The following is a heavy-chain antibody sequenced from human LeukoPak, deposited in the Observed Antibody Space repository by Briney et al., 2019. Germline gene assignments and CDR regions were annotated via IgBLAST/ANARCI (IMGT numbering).Heavy chain of an antibody. CDR1: GFTFSSYS. CDR2: ISSSSTTI. CDR3: ARETRVRWTDY. D-gene: IGHD5-24*01. V-gene: IGHV3-48*01. Sequence: GGSLRLSCAASGFTFSSYSMNWVRQAPGKGLEWVSYISSSSTTIYYADSVKGRFTISRDNSKNTLYLQMNSLRAEDTAVYYCARETRVRWTDYWGQGILVTVSS. J-gene: IGHJ4*02.